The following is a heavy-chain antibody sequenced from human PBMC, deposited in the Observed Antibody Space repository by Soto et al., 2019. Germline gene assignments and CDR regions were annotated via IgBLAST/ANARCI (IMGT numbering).Heavy chain of an antibody. D-gene: IGHD3-10*01. V-gene: IGHV1-8*01. CDR3: ARARVRGSGSYYNPMGY. CDR2: MNPNSGNT. J-gene: IGHJ4*02. Sequence: QVQLVQSGAEVKKPGASVKVSCKASGYTFTSYDINWVRQATGQGLEWMGWMNPNSGNTGYAQKFQGRVTMTRNTSISTAYMELSSLRSEDTAVYYCARARVRGSGSYYNPMGYWGQGPLVTVSS. CDR1: GYTFTSYD.